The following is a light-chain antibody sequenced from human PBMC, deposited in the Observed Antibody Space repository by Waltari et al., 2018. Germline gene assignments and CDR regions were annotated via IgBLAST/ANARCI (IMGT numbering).Light chain of an antibody. Sequence: ITCRASQSISSWWAWYQQKPGTAPKLLIYKASTLESGVPSRFIGSGSGTEFTLTINSLQPDDFATYYCQQYNGYWTFGQGTKVEIK. CDR1: QSISSW. J-gene: IGKJ1*01. CDR2: KAS. CDR3: QQYNGYWT. V-gene: IGKV1-5*03.